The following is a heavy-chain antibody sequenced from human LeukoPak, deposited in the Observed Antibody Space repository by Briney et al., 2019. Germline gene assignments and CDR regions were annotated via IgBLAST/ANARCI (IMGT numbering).Heavy chain of an antibody. J-gene: IGHJ4*02. V-gene: IGHV1-2*02. CDR3: ARDLRISGWYAPPLGYFDY. D-gene: IGHD6-19*01. CDR2: INTKSGAT. CDR1: GYTLTGYC. Sequence: GASVKVSCKASGYTLTGYCMHWVRQAPGQGLEWLGWINTKSGATNYAQNFQGRVTMTRDTSMSTTYMELKRLRSDDTAVYYCARDLRISGWYAPPLGYFDYWGQGTLLTVSS.